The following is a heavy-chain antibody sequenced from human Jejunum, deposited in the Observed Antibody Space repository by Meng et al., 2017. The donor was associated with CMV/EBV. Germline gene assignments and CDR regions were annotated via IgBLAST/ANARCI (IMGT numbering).Heavy chain of an antibody. CDR2: IYCNGNA. CDR3: ARGGIFRGIDY. J-gene: IGHJ4*02. V-gene: IGHV4-30-4*08. Sequence: QVQLSGAGPRLVKPSQPLSLTCTVSGDSISSGDYSWNWIRQSPGKGLEWIGYIYCNGNAYYNPSLQSRVSISVDTSKNEFSLNLNPVTAADTALYFCARGGIFRGIDYWGQGTLVTVSS. D-gene: IGHD3-10*01. CDR1: GDSISSGDYS.